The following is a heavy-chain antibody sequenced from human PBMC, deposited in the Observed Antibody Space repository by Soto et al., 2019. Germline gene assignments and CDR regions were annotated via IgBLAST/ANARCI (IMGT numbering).Heavy chain of an antibody. Sequence: QVQLVESGGGVVQPGDSLRLSCAASGFMFSGYGMHWIRQAPGKGLEWVAVISHDGSEMYYGDSVKGRCTVSRDNSNNTLFLQIDSLRAEDTAVYYCAKLVGGVKAIGAPGDWLDPWGQGTLVTVSS. J-gene: IGHJ5*02. CDR1: GFMFSGYG. CDR3: AKLVGGVKAIGAPGDWLDP. D-gene: IGHD3-3*01. V-gene: IGHV3-30*18. CDR2: ISHDGSEM.